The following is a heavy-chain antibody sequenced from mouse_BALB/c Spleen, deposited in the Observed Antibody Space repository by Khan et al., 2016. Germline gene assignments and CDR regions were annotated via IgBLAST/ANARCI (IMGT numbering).Heavy chain of an antibody. CDR1: GFSLIAYG. CDR2: IWGDGTT. J-gene: IGHJ4*01. Sequence: QVQLQQSGPGLVAPSQSLSITCTVSGFSLIAYGVNWVRQPPGKSLEWLGMIWGDGTTDYNSALKSRLNITKDNSESQVFLKMNSLQTDDTARYYCARDGWGYYAMDYWGQGTSVTVSS. V-gene: IGHV2-6-7*01. D-gene: IGHD2-2*01. CDR3: ARDGWGYYAMDY.